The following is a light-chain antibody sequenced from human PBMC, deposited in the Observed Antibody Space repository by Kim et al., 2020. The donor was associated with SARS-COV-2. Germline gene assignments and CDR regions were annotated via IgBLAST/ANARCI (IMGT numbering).Light chain of an antibody. V-gene: IGLV3-19*01. CDR2: GKY. J-gene: IGLJ1*01. CDR3: HSRDTSDNHPV. Sequence: ALGQTVRITCQGDSLRNYYASWYQQRPGQAPVLVIYGKYNRPSGIPDRFSGSSSVSTASSTITGAQAEDEADYYCHSRDTSDNHPVFGTGTKVTVL. CDR1: SLRNYY.